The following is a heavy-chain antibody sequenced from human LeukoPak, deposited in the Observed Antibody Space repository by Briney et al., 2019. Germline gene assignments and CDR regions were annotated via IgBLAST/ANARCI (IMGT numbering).Heavy chain of an antibody. D-gene: IGHD6-19*01. J-gene: IGHJ5*02. V-gene: IGHV3-30*18. Sequence: GGSLRLSCAASGFTFSSYGMHWVRQAPGKGLEWVAVTSYDGGNKYYADSVKGRFTISRDNSKNSLYLQMNSLRAEDTAVYYCAKSVAGNLNWFDPWGQGTLVTVSS. CDR3: AKSVAGNLNWFDP. CDR1: GFTFSSYG. CDR2: TSYDGGNK.